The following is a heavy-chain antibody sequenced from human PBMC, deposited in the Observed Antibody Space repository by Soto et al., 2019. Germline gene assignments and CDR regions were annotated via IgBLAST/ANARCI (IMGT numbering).Heavy chain of an antibody. V-gene: IGHV3-7*01. D-gene: IGHD3-3*01. CDR2: IKQDGSEK. CDR3: ARDCDFWSGRPYYYYGMDV. J-gene: IGHJ6*02. CDR1: GFTFSSYW. Sequence: GGSLRLSCAASGFTFSSYWMSWVRQAPGKGLEWVANIKQDGSEKYYVDSVKGRFTISRDNAKNSLYLQMNSLRAEDTAVYYCARDCDFWSGRPYYYYGMDVWGQGTTVTVSS.